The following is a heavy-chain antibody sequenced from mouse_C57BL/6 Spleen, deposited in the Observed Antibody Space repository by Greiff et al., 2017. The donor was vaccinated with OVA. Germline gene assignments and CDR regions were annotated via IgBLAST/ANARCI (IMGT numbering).Heavy chain of an antibody. V-gene: IGHV1-15*01. J-gene: IGHJ3*01. D-gene: IGHD1-3*01. CDR1: GYTFTDYE. Sequence: QVQLQQSGAELVRPGAPVTLSCKASGYTFTDYEMHWVKQTPVHGLEWIGAIDPETGGTAYNQKFKGKAILTADKSSSTAYMELRSLTSEDSAVYYCTRSSKGAWFAYWGQGTLVTVSA. CDR2: IDPETGGT. CDR3: TRSSKGAWFAY.